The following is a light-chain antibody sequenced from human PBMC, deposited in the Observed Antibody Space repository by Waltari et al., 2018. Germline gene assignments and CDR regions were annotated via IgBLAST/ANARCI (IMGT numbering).Light chain of an antibody. Sequence: DIVMTQTPLSLPVTPGEPASISCRSSQSLLHSNGNTSLYWYLQKPGQPPRLLIYRVSNRFSGVPDRFSGSGAGTDFTLKISRVEAEDVGVYYCMQALQTPYSFGQGTKVEIK. J-gene: IGKJ2*03. CDR3: MQALQTPYS. V-gene: IGKV2-29*02. CDR1: QSLLHSNGNTS. CDR2: RVS.